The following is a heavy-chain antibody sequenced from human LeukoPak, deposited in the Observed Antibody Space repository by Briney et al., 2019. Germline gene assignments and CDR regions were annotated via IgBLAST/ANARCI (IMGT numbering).Heavy chain of an antibody. Sequence: GGSLRLSCAASGFSLSSYWMAWVRQSPEKGLECVANINQDGGQKHYLESVRGRFTISRDNAKNSLFLEMKSLRVDDTAVYYCTSAPNPFVHWGQGILVTVSS. V-gene: IGHV3-7*01. CDR1: GFSLSSYW. CDR3: TSAPNPFVH. J-gene: IGHJ4*02. CDR2: INQDGGQK.